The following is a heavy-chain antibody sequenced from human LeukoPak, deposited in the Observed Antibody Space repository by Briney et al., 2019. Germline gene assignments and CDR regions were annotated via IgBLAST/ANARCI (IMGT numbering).Heavy chain of an antibody. D-gene: IGHD5-24*01. Sequence: PGGSLRLSCAASGFTFSSYWMNWVRQAPGKGLEWVANIKQDGSEKYYVDSVKCRFTISRDNAKNSLYLQMNSLRAEDTAVYYCARDRRDGYSHFDYWGQGTLVTVSS. J-gene: IGHJ4*02. CDR3: ARDRRDGYSHFDY. CDR2: IKQDGSEK. V-gene: IGHV3-7*01. CDR1: GFTFSSYW.